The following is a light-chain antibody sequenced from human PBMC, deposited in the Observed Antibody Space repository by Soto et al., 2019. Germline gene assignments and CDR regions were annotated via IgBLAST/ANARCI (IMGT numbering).Light chain of an antibody. Sequence: DIQMTQSPSTLSATVGDRVTITCRASQSISTWLAWYQQKPGEDPQLLIFDASNLESGVPSRFSGSGSGTEFTLTISSLQPDDFATYYCQQYDSYWTFGQGTKVDIK. V-gene: IGKV1-5*01. CDR1: QSISTW. CDR2: DAS. CDR3: QQYDSYWT. J-gene: IGKJ1*01.